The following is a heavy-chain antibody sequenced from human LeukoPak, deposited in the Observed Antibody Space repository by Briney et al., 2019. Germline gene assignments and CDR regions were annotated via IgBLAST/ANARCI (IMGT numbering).Heavy chain of an antibody. V-gene: IGHV4-39*01. D-gene: IGHD2-15*01. Sequence: SETLSLTCTVSGGSISSCSYYWGWIRQPPGKGLEWIGSIYYSGSTYYNPSLKSRVTISVDTSKNQFSLKLSPVTAADTAVYYCARVYGYCSGGSCYPRNYYFDYWGQGTLVTVSS. CDR2: IYYSGST. J-gene: IGHJ4*02. CDR1: GGSISSCSYY. CDR3: ARVYGYCSGGSCYPRNYYFDY.